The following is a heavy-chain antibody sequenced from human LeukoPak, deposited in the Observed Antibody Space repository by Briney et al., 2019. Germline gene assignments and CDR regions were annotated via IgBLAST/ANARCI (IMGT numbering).Heavy chain of an antibody. V-gene: IGHV1-24*01. Sequence: AVQVSCMVSGYTLTELSMHSLRQPPGKGVEWMGGFDPEGGETIYVQKFQGRVTMTDDRYTHEDSVELSSLRSGDADGYLCATTSGDELRAGLDPWGEGTLVTVSS. CDR1: GYTLTELS. CDR3: ATTSGDELRAGLDP. CDR2: FDPEGGET. J-gene: IGHJ5*02. D-gene: IGHD1-26*01.